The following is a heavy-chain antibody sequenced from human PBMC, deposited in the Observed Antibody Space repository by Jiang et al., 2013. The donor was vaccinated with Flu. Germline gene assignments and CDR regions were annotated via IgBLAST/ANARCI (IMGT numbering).Heavy chain of an antibody. V-gene: IGHV3-30*18. CDR3: AKLHGDHGYYYYGMDV. Sequence: LLESGGGVVQPGRSLRLSCAASGFTFSSYGMHWVRQAPGKGLEWVAVISYDGSNKYYADSVKGRFTISRDNSKNTLYLQMNSLRAEDTAVYYCAKLHGDHGYYYYGMDVWGQGTTVTVSS. D-gene: IGHD4-17*01. J-gene: IGHJ6*02. CDR2: ISYDGSNK. CDR1: GFTFSSYG.